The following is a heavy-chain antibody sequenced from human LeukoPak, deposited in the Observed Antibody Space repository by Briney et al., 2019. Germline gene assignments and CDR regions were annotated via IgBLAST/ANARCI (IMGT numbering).Heavy chain of an antibody. CDR1: GGSISHYY. CDR2: INYSGST. CDR3: ARRRNWGFFDY. V-gene: IGHV4-59*08. J-gene: IGHJ4*02. D-gene: IGHD7-27*01. Sequence: PSETLSLTCTVSGGSISHYYWSWIRQPPGKGLEWIGYINYSGSTNYNPSLKSRVTISIDTSKNQCSLRLSSVTAADTAVYYCARRRNWGFFDYWGQGTLVTVSS.